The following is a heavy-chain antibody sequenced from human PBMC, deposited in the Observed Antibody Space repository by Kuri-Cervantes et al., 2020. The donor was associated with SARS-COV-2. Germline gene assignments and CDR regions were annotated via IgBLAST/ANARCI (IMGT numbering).Heavy chain of an antibody. D-gene: IGHD1-26*01. CDR2: INPNSGGT. V-gene: IGHV1-2*02. CDR1: GYTFTGYY. J-gene: IGHJ6*03. Sequence: ASVKVSCKASGYTFTGYYMHWVRQAPGQGLEWMGWINPNSGGTNYAQKFQGRVTMTRDTSISTAYMELSRLRSDDTAVYHCATRPHDWERADYYMDVWGKGTTVTVSS. CDR3: ATRPHDWERADYYMDV.